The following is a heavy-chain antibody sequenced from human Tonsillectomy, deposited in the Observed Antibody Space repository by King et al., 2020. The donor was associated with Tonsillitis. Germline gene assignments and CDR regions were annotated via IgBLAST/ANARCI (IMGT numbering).Heavy chain of an antibody. J-gene: IGHJ4*02. CDR2: INHSGST. CDR3: ARGRIAVAAAYYFDY. CDR1: GGSFSGYY. V-gene: IGHV4-34*01. D-gene: IGHD6-19*01. Sequence: VQLQQWGAGLLKPSETLSLTCAVYGGSFSGYYWSWIRQPPGKGLEWIGEINHSGSTNYNPSLKSRVTISVDTSKNQFSLKLSSVTAADTAVYYCARGRIAVAAAYYFDYWGQGTLVTVSS.